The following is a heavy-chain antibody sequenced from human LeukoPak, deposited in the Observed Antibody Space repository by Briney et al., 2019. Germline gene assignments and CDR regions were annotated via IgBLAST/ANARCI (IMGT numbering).Heavy chain of an antibody. CDR2: INSGST. CDR3: ARHGGPAREFDY. V-gene: IGHV4-59*01. D-gene: IGHD2-2*01. Sequence: SETLSLTCTVSGGSIRSYYWSWIRQPPGKGLEWIGYINSGSTNYNPSLKSRVTMSVDTAKNQFSLNLSSVTAADTAVYYCARHGGPAREFDYWGQGTLVTVSS. J-gene: IGHJ4*02. CDR1: GGSIRSYY.